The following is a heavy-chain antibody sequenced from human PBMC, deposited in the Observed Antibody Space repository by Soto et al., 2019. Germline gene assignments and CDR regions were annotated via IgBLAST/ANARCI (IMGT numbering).Heavy chain of an antibody. J-gene: IGHJ6*02. V-gene: IGHV1-45*02. CDR1: GYTFTYRY. CDR2: ITPFNGNT. D-gene: IGHD4-4*01. CDR3: ASAGGDYSNHYYYYYGMDV. Sequence: GASVKVSCKASGYTFTYRYLHWVRQAPGQALEWMGWITPFNGNTNYAQKFQDRVTITRDRSVSTAYMELSSLRSEDTAMYYCASAGGDYSNHYYYYYGMDVWGQGTTVIVSS.